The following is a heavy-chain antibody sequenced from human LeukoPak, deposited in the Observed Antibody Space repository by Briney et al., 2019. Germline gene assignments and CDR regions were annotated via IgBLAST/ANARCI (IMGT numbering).Heavy chain of an antibody. V-gene: IGHV1-8*01. J-gene: IGHJ4*02. CDR3: ARVLSRRRPTQDTFAGY. CDR2: MNPNSGST. Sequence: ASVKVSCKASGYTSTNYDFDWMRQATGQGLEWMGWMNPNSGSTGYAQKFQGRVTMTRDTSISTAYMELSSLRSEDTAVYYCARVLSRRRPTQDTFAGYWGQGTLVTVSS. CDR1: GYTSTNYD. D-gene: IGHD3-16*01.